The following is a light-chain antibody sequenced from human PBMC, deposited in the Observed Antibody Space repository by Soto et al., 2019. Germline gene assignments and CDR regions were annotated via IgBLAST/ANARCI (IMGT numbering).Light chain of an antibody. CDR1: QSVSSY. CDR3: PLRSNLPWA. CDR2: DAS. J-gene: IGKJ1*01. V-gene: IGKV3-11*01. Sequence: EIVLTQSPATLSLSPGERATLSCRASQSVSSYLAWYQQKPGQAPRLLIYDASNRATGIPARFSGSGSGTDFTLSTCNLQPEDFAGYYCPLRSNLPWASCQGTKLDIK.